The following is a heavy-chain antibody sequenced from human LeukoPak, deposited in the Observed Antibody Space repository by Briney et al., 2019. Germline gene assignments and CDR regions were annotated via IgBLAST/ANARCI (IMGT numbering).Heavy chain of an antibody. CDR2: ISPYNGHT. V-gene: IGHV1-18*01. J-gene: IGHJ6*03. CDR3: ARAYSSSWYYYYYYMDV. Sequence: ASVKVSCKASGYTFTSYGITWVRQAPGQGLEWMGWISPYNGHTNYAQKLQGRVTMATDTSTSTAYMELRSLRSDDTAVYYCARAYSSSWYYYYYYMDVWGKGTTVTVSS. D-gene: IGHD6-13*01. CDR1: GYTFTSYG.